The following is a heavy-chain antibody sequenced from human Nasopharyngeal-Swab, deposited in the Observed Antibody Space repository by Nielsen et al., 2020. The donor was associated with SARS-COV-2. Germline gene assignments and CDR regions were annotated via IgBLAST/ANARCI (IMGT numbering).Heavy chain of an antibody. D-gene: IGHD1-26*01. Sequence: GESLKISCAASGFTFSDYYMSWIRQAPGKGLEWVSYISSSSSYTNYADSEKGRFTISRDNAKNSLYLQMNSLRAEDTAVYYCAKDRLIQGAILFDYWGQGTLVTVSS. J-gene: IGHJ4*02. V-gene: IGHV3-11*05. CDR2: ISSSSSYT. CDR1: GFTFSDYY. CDR3: AKDRLIQGAILFDY.